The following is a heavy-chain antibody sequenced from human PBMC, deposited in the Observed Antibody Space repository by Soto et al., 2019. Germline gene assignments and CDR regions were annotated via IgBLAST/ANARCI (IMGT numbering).Heavy chain of an antibody. CDR1: GFTFSSYA. Sequence: EVQLLESGGGLVQPGGSLRLSGAASGFTFSSYAMSWVRQAPGKGLEWVSAISGRGGSTYYADSVQGRFTISRDNTKNTMNRHMDSPRAEASAVYYCAKSLARIAAAAKIGMYYFDYSGQGTLVTVSS. V-gene: IGHV3-23*01. CDR2: ISGRGGST. D-gene: IGHD6-13*01. J-gene: IGHJ4*02. CDR3: AKSLARIAAAAKIGMYYFDY.